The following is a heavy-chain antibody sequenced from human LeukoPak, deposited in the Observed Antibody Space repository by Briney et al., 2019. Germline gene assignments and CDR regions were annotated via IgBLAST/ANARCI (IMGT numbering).Heavy chain of an antibody. Sequence: SETLSLTCTVSDGSISSYYWSWIRQPAGKGLEWIGRIHTSGSTNYNPSLKSRVTMSVDASKNHFSLTLNSVTAADTAVYFCARGLPVPARDAFDIWGPGTMVSVSS. J-gene: IGHJ3*02. D-gene: IGHD2-2*01. CDR3: ARGLPVPARDAFDI. CDR1: DGSISSYY. V-gene: IGHV4-4*07. CDR2: IHTSGST.